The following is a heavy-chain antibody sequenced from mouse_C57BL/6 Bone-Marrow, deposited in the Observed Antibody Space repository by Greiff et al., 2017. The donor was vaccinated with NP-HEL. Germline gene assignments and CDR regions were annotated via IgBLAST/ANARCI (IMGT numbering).Heavy chain of an antibody. CDR2: IRLKSDNYAT. Sequence: EVKVEESGGGLVQPGGSMKLSCVASGFTFSNYWMNWVRQSPEKGLEWVGQIRLKSDNYATHYAESVKGRFTISRDDSKSSVYLQMNNLRAEDTGIYYCTEITTVVGPGYWGQGTTLTVSS. CDR3: TEITTVVGPGY. V-gene: IGHV6-3*01. D-gene: IGHD1-1*01. J-gene: IGHJ2*01. CDR1: GFTFSNYW.